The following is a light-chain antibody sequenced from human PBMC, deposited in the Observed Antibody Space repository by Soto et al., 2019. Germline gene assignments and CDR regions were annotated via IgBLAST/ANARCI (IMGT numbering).Light chain of an antibody. V-gene: IGKV3-20*01. CDR1: QSVSSNY. CDR3: QQYGSSPFT. CDR2: GSS. Sequence: EIVLTQSPDTLSLSPGDRATLSCRASQSVSSNYVAWYQQKPGQAPRLLTHGSSSRATGIPDRFSGRGFGTDFTLVISRLEPEDFVVYYCQQYGSSPFTFGQGTKLEIK. J-gene: IGKJ2*01.